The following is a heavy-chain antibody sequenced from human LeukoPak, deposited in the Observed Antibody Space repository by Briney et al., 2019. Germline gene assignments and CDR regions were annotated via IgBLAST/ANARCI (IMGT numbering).Heavy chain of an antibody. CDR3: ARDSSSSWYYFDY. D-gene: IGHD6-13*01. CDR1: GGSISSGGYS. V-gene: IGHV4-30-2*01. J-gene: IGHJ4*02. CDR2: IYHSGST. Sequence: NPSQTLSLTCAVSGGSISSGGYSWSWIRQPPGKGLEWIGYIYHSGSTYYNPSLKSRVTISVDRSKNQFSLKLSSMTAADTAVYYCARDSSSSWYYFDYWGQGTLVTVSS.